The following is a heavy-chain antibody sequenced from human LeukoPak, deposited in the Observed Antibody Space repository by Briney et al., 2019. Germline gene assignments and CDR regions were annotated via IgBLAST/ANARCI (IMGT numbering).Heavy chain of an antibody. CDR1: GYTFTNYG. CDR2: ISAYNGNT. J-gene: IGHJ4*02. CDR3: ARSYSGYDEEDY. Sequence: ASVKVSCKASGYTFTNYGITWVRQAPGQGLEWMGWISAYNGNTYYAQKLQDRVTMTTDTSTSTAYMELRSLRSDDTAVYYCARSYSGYDEEDYWGQGTLVTVSS. D-gene: IGHD5-12*01. V-gene: IGHV1-18*04.